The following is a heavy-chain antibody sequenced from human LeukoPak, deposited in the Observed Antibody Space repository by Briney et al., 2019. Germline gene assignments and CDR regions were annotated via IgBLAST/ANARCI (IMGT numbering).Heavy chain of an antibody. CDR3: ARDFEEVRYYYGMDV. Sequence: GGSLRLSCTVSGFTVSSNYMSWVRQAPGKGLEWVSVIYSGGSTYYADSVKGRFTISRDNAKNSLYLQMNSLRAEDTAVYYCARDFEEVRYYYGMDVWGQGTTVTVSS. CDR1: GFTVSSNY. J-gene: IGHJ6*02. V-gene: IGHV3-53*01. CDR2: IYSGGST.